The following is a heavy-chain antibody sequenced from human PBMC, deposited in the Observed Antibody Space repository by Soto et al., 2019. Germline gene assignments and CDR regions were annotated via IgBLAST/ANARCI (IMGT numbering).Heavy chain of an antibody. CDR1: GFTFSSYG. V-gene: IGHV3-30*18. Sequence: PGGSLRLSCAASGFTFSSYGMHWVRQAPGKGLEWVAVISYDGSNKYYADSVKGRFTISRDNSKNTLYLQMNSLRAEDTAVYYCAKAPPTYYDFWSGYYVESSDYWGQGTLVTVSS. D-gene: IGHD3-3*01. CDR2: ISYDGSNK. CDR3: AKAPPTYYDFWSGYYVESSDY. J-gene: IGHJ4*02.